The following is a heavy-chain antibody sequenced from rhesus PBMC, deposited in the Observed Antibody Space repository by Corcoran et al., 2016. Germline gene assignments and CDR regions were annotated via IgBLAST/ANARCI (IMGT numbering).Heavy chain of an antibody. CDR1: GYSISSGYD. CDR2: IYGSSGST. J-gene: IGHJ4*01. D-gene: IGHD1-44*01. V-gene: IGHV4-76*01. CDR3: ARGGLQYFDY. Sequence: QVQLQESGPGVVKPSETLSLTCAVSGYSISSGYDWSWIRQPPGKGLEWIGYIYGSSGSTNSNPPLKNRVTISKDTSKNQFSLKLSSVTAADTAVYYCARGGLQYFDYWGQGVLVTVSS.